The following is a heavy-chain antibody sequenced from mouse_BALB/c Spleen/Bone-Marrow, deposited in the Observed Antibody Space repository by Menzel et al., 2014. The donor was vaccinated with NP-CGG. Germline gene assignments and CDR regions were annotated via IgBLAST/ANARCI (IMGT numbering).Heavy chain of an antibody. J-gene: IGHJ4*01. CDR3: ANLGRYAMDY. CDR1: GYTFTSYW. CDR2: IIPSNGRT. D-gene: IGHD3-1*01. Sequence: LQQSAAPLVKTGALVKLSCKPSGYTFTSYWMHWETQRPGHGLEWIGEIIPSNGRTNYNEKFKSKATLTVDTSSSTAYMQLSSLTSEDTAVYFCANLGRYAMDYWGQGPSVTASS. V-gene: IGHV1S81*02.